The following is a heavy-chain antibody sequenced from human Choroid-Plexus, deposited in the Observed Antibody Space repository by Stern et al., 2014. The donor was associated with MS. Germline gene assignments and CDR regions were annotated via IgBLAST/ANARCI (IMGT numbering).Heavy chain of an antibody. J-gene: IGHJ5*02. CDR1: GFTFGSCA. D-gene: IGHD2/OR15-2a*01. CDR3: AKDRQYLTYFFAH. CDR2: VSYDGSNK. Sequence: VQLEESGGGVVQPGRPLRLSCVASGFTFGSCAMHWVRQAPGKGLAWVAGVSYDGSNKYYADSVKGRFTISRDNSQNTLYMQMSSLRPEDTAVYYCAKDRQYLTYFFAHWGQGSLVTVSS. V-gene: IGHV3-30*18.